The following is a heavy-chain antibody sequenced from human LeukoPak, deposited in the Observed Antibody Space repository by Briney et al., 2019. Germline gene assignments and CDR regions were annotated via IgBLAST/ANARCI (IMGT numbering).Heavy chain of an antibody. J-gene: IGHJ4*02. CDR1: GGTFSRND. D-gene: IGHD6-19*01. V-gene: IGHV1-18*01. CDR3: AREEAQWLADY. CDR2: ISAYNGNT. Sequence: GASVKVSCKASGGTFSRNDISWVRQAPGQGLEWMGWISAYNGNTNYAQKLQGRVTMTTDTSTSTAYMELRSLRSDDTAVYYCAREEAQWLADYWGQGTLVTVSS.